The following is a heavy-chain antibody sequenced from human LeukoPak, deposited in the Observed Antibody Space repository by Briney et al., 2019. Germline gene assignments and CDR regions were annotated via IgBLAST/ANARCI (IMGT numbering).Heavy chain of an antibody. CDR2: IIAIFGTA. CDR1: GGTFSSYA. CDR3: ARGSTGVYYYYAMDV. V-gene: IGHV1-69*13. D-gene: IGHD7-27*01. Sequence: ASVTVSCMASGGTFSSYAINWVRQAPGQGREWMGGIIAIFGTANYAQMFQGRVTITADESTSTAYMELSSLRSEDTPVYYCARGSTGVYYYYAMDVWGQGTTVTVSS. J-gene: IGHJ6*02.